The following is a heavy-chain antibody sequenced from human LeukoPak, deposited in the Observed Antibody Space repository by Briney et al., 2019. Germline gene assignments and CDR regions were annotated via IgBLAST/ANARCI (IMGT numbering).Heavy chain of an antibody. CDR2: IGISGSPI. J-gene: IGHJ4*02. V-gene: IGHV3-11*01. Sequence: GSLRLSCAASGLSFTDYHMSWIRQAPGKGLEWVSYIGISGSPIYYADSVKGRFTISRDNAKNSVYLQLNSLRAEDTAFYYCATLSSSSVGYWGQGTLVTVSS. D-gene: IGHD6-19*01. CDR3: ATLSSSSVGY. CDR1: GLSFTDYH.